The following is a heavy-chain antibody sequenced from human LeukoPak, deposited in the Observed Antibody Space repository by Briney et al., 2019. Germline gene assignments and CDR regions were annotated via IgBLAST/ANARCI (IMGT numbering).Heavy chain of an antibody. Sequence: GGSLRLSCAASGFTFSDYYVSWIRQAPGKGLEWVSYISSSGSTIYYADSVKGRFTISRDNAKNSLYLQMNSLRAEDTAVYYCARDGIPTYYDFWSTNSYFDYWGQGTLVTVSS. J-gene: IGHJ4*02. CDR2: ISSSGSTI. CDR3: ARDGIPTYYDFWSTNSYFDY. CDR1: GFTFSDYY. D-gene: IGHD3-3*01. V-gene: IGHV3-11*01.